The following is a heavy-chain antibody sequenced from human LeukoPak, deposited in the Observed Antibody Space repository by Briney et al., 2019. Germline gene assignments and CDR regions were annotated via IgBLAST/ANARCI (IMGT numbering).Heavy chain of an antibody. CDR3: AREGYDSSGYYPTDY. Sequence: GGSLRLSCAASGFAFSSYWMSWVRQAPGKGLEWVANIKQDGSEKYYVDSVKGRFTISRDNAKNSLYLQMNSLRAEDTAVYYCAREGYDSSGYYPTDYWGQGTLVTVSS. V-gene: IGHV3-7*01. CDR2: IKQDGSEK. CDR1: GFAFSSYW. J-gene: IGHJ4*02. D-gene: IGHD3-22*01.